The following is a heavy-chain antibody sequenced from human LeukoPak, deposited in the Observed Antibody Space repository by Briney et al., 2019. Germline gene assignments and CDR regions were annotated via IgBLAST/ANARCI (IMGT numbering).Heavy chain of an antibody. CDR1: GFTFSSYG. D-gene: IGHD2-15*01. J-gene: IGHJ3*02. Sequence: GSSLRLSCAASGFTFSSYGMHWVRDAPGKGLEWVAVISYDGSNNYYADSVKGRLTISRDNSKNTMYLQMNSLRAEDTAVYYCTNLVVVVPTALGYCSGGSCLKAFDIWGQGTMVTVSS. V-gene: IGHV3-30*18. CDR2: ISYDGSNN. CDR3: TNLVVVVPTALGYCSGGSCLKAFDI.